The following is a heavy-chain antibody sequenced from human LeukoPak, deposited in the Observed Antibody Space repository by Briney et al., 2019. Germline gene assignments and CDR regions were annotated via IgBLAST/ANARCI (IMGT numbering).Heavy chain of an antibody. CDR3: ARDLVLLWFGEEERVRFDY. CDR1: GFTFSSYW. J-gene: IGHJ4*02. Sequence: GGSLRLSCAASGFTFSSYWMSWVRQAPGKGLEWVANIKQDGSEKYYVDSVKGRFTISRDNAKNSLYLQMNSLRAEDTAVYYCARDLVLLWFGEEERVRFDYWGQGTLVTVSS. CDR2: IKQDGSEK. D-gene: IGHD3-10*01. V-gene: IGHV3-7*01.